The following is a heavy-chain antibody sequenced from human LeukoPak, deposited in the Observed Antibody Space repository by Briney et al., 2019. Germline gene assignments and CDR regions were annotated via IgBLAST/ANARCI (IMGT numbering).Heavy chain of an antibody. CDR2: ISGSGGST. V-gene: IGHV3-23*01. CDR1: GFTFSSYT. D-gene: IGHD3-10*01. J-gene: IGHJ4*02. CDR3: ARSGSGSYFLDY. Sequence: GGSLRLSCAASGFTFSSYTMSWVRQAPGRGLEWVSAISGSGGSTYYADSVKGRFTISRDNFKHTLYLQMNSLRAEDTAVYYCARSGSGSYFLDYWGQGTLVTVSS.